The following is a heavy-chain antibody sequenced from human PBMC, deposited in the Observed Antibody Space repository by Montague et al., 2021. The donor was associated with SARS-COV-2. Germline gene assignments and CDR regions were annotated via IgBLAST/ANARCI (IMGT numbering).Heavy chain of an antibody. D-gene: IGHD3-22*01. V-gene: IGHV4-34*01. CDR3: ARGRQHINMVVVVVTGGEYYFDF. J-gene: IGHJ4*02. CDR2: INHRGST. CDR1: DESFSDYS. Sequence: SETLSLTCAVYDESFSDYSWTWIRQPPGKGLEWIGEINHRGSTNYNPSLKSRVTISVDTSKNQFSLKMTSVTAADTAVYCCARGRQHINMVVVVVTGGEYYFDFWGQGTLVAVSS.